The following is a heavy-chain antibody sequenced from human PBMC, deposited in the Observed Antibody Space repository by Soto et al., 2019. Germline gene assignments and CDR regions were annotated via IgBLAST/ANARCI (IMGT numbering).Heavy chain of an antibody. CDR2: IYHSGST. CDR3: AREVVGATVGWFDP. Sequence: SETLSLTCAVSGGSISSSNWWSWVRQPPGKGLEWIGEIYHSGSTNYNPSLKSRVTISVDKSKNQFSLKLSSVTAADTAVYYCAREVVGATVGWFDPWGQGTLVTVSS. D-gene: IGHD1-26*01. J-gene: IGHJ5*02. V-gene: IGHV4-4*02. CDR1: GGSISSSNW.